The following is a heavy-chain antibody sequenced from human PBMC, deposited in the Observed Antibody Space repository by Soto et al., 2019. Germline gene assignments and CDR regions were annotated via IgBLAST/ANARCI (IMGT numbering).Heavy chain of an antibody. D-gene: IGHD3-22*01. CDR1: GGSISSYY. J-gene: IGHJ5*02. CDR2: IYTSGST. V-gene: IGHV4-4*07. Sequence: SETLSLTCTVSGGSISSYYWSWIRQPAGKGLEWIGRIYTSGSTNYNPSLKSRVTMSVDTSKNQFSLKLSSVTAADTAVYYCARVRDYDSSGYYAVSWFDPWGQGTLVTVS. CDR3: ARVRDYDSSGYYAVSWFDP.